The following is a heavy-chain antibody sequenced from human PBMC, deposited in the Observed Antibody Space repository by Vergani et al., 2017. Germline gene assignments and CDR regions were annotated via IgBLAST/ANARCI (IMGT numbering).Heavy chain of an antibody. CDR2: ISYDGSNK. CDR3: ASLKGYSGYEDDYYMDV. D-gene: IGHD5-12*01. CDR1: GFTFSSYA. J-gene: IGHJ6*03. Sequence: QVQLVESGGGVVQPGRSLRLSCAASGFTFSSYAMHWVRQAPGKGLEWVAVISYDGSNKYYADSVKGRFTISRDNSKNTLYLQMNSLRAEDTAVYYCASLKGYSGYEDDYYMDVWGKGTTVTVSS. V-gene: IGHV3-30-3*01.